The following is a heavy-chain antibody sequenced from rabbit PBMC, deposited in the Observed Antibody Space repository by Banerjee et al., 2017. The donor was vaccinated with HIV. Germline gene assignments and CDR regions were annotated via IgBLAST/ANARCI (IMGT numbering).Heavy chain of an antibody. V-gene: IGHV1S40*01. Sequence: QSLEESGGDLVKPGASLTLTCTASGFSFSNNYYMCWVRQAPGKGLEWIGCIYTDSGSTYYASWAKGRFTITKTSSTTVTLQMTSLTAADTATYFCARDRDWTLDLWGLGTLVTVS. CDR1: GFSFSNNYY. CDR2: IYTDSGST. J-gene: IGHJ4*01. CDR3: ARDRDWTLDL. D-gene: IGHD4-2*01.